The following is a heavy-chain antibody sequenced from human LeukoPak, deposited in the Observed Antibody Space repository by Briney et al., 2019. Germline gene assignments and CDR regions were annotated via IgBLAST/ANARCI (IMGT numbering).Heavy chain of an antibody. J-gene: IGHJ4*02. CDR3: ARDPLGPEAY. CDR2: IRSSGNT. Sequence: GGSLRLSCAASGFTVTSNHMSWLRQAPGKGLEWVSDIRSSGNTYDSDSVKGRFTVSRGTSKNTLYLQMNTLRAEDTAVYYCARDPLGPEAYWGQGTLVSVSS. CDR1: GFTVTSNH. V-gene: IGHV3-53*01. D-gene: IGHD7-27*01.